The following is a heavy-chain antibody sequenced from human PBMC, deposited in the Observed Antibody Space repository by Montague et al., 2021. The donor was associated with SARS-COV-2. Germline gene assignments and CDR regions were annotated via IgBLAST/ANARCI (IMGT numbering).Heavy chain of an antibody. CDR3: AREGGWLSRGSYYFDY. Sequence: SETLSLTCTVSGGSISSSSYYWGWIRRPPGKGLEWIGSIYYSGSTYYNPSLKSRVTISVDTSKNQFSLKLSSVTAVDTAVYYCAREGGWLSRGSYYFDYWGQGTLVTVSS. D-gene: IGHD3-22*01. J-gene: IGHJ4*02. CDR2: IYYSGST. V-gene: IGHV4-39*07. CDR1: GGSISSSSYY.